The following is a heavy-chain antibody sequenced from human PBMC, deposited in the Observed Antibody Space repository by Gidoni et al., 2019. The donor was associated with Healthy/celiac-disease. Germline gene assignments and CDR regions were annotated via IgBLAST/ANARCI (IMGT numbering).Heavy chain of an antibody. Sequence: VHLVESGGALVKPGGSVTLSCAALGFTFSDSYMSWIRQAAGKGLGWVSYISSSGSTIYYADSVKGRFTISRDNAKNSLYLQMNSLRAEDTAVYYCARDQVDYYGMDVWGQRTTVTVSS. CDR2: ISSSGSTI. CDR1: GFTFSDSY. CDR3: ARDQVDYYGMDV. V-gene: IGHV3-11*01. J-gene: IGHJ6*02.